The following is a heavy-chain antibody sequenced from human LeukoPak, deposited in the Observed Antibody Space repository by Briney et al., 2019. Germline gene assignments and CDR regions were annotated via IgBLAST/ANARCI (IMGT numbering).Heavy chain of an antibody. J-gene: IGHJ4*02. CDR2: INHSGST. CDR3: ARGRTTVAVDY. D-gene: IGHD4-23*01. V-gene: IGHV4-34*01. Sequence: SSETLSLTCTVSGVSISSYYWSWIRQPPGKGLEWIGEINHSGSTNYNPSLKSRVTISVDTSKNQFSLKLSSVTAADTAVYYCARGRTTVAVDYWGQGTLVTVSS. CDR1: GVSISSYY.